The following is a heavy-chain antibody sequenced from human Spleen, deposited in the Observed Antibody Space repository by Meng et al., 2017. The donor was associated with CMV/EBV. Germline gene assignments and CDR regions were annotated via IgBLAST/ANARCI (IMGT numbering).Heavy chain of an antibody. CDR2: MNPNSGNT. CDR3: ASLRSGSGWYALHY. Sequence: SGYTSINSDINWVRQATGQGLEWMGWMNPNSGNTGYAQKFQGRVSMTRNTSISTAYMELSSLRSEDTAVYYCASLRSGSGWYALHYWGQGTLVTVSS. V-gene: IGHV1-8*01. J-gene: IGHJ4*02. D-gene: IGHD6-19*01. CDR1: GYTSINSD.